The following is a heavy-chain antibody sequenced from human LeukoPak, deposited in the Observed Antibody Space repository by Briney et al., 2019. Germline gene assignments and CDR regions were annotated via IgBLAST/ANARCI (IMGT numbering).Heavy chain of an antibody. V-gene: IGHV3-53*01. J-gene: IGHJ4*02. Sequence: PGGSLRLSCAASGFTVSSNYMSCVRQAPGKGLEGVSVIYSGGSTYYADSVKGRSTISRDNSKNTLYLQMNSLRAEDTAVYYCARDVEYCSGGSCYAYDYWGQGTLVTVSS. CDR3: ARDVEYCSGGSCYAYDY. CDR1: GFTVSSNY. CDR2: IYSGGST. D-gene: IGHD2-15*01.